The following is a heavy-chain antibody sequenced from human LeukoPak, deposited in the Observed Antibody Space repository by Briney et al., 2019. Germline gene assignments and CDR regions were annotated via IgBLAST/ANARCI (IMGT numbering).Heavy chain of an antibody. CDR2: IYWNDDK. J-gene: IGHJ4*02. Sequence: SGPTLVNPTQTLTLTCTFSVFSLSTSGVGVGWIRQPPGKALEWLALIYWNDDKRYSPSLKSRLTITKDTSKNQVVLTMTNMDPVDTATYYCAHAVYYDFWSGYSPFDYWGQGTLVTVSS. V-gene: IGHV2-5*01. CDR1: VFSLSTSGVG. D-gene: IGHD3-3*01. CDR3: AHAVYYDFWSGYSPFDY.